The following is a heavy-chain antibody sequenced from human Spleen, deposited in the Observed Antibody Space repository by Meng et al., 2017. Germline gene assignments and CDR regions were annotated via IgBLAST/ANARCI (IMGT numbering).Heavy chain of an antibody. Sequence: QVQLQESGPGLVRPSETLSLTCTVSGGSVSSGRYYWSWIRQPPGKELEWIGYIHYSGSTNYNPSLKSRVTISVDTSKNQFSLKLTSVTAADTAVYFCARYDYGDYHFDLWGRGSLVTVSS. CDR1: GGSVSSGRYY. CDR2: IHYSGST. CDR3: ARYDYGDYHFDL. D-gene: IGHD4-17*01. V-gene: IGHV4-61*01. J-gene: IGHJ2*01.